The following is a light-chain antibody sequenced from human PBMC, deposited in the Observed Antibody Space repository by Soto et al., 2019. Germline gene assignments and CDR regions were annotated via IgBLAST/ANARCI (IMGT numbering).Light chain of an antibody. CDR3: CSYAGSRTYV. Sequence: QSALTQPASVSGPLGQSIVISCTGSSSDIGSYDLVSWYQQYPGKAPKVVIFEGTKRPSGVSNRFSGSKSGNTASLTISGLQTEDEADYYCCSYAGSRTYVFGAGTKHRP. J-gene: IGLJ1*01. V-gene: IGLV2-23*01. CDR2: EGT. CDR1: SSDIGSYDL.